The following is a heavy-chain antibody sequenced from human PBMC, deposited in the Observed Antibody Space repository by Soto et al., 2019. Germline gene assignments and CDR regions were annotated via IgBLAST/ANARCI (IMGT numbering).Heavy chain of an antibody. D-gene: IGHD5-18*01. Sequence: QLQLQESGPGLVKPSETLSLTCTVSGGSISSSSYYWGWIRQPPGKRLEWIGSIYYSGSTYYNPSLKSRVTISVDTSKNQFSLKLSSVTAADTAVYYCARLRGYSYGGYWGQGTLVTVSS. CDR2: IYYSGST. CDR1: GGSISSSSYY. V-gene: IGHV4-39*01. J-gene: IGHJ4*02. CDR3: ARLRGYSYGGY.